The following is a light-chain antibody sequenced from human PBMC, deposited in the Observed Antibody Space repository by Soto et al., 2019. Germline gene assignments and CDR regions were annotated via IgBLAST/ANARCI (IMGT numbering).Light chain of an antibody. J-gene: IGKJ2*01. V-gene: IGKV1-5*01. Sequence: DIHRTKCPPTLPSSVGVRVTITGRASQSISSWLAWYQQKPWKAPKLLIYDASSLESGVPSRFSGSGSGTEFTLTISSLQPDDFATYYCQQYNSYPYAFGQGTEVDIK. CDR1: QSISSW. CDR3: QQYNSYPYA. CDR2: DAS.